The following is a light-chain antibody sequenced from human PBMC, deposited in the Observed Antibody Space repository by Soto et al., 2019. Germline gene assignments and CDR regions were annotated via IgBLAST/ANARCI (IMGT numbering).Light chain of an antibody. V-gene: IGLV8-61*01. CDR3: VLYMGSGISV. CDR2: NTN. Sequence: QAVVTQDPSFSVSPGRTVTLTCGLSSGSVSTSYYPSWYQQTPGQAPRTLIYNTNTRSSGVPDRFSGSILGNKAALTITGAQADDESDYYCVLYMGSGISVFGGGTKLTVL. J-gene: IGLJ3*02. CDR1: SGSVSTSYY.